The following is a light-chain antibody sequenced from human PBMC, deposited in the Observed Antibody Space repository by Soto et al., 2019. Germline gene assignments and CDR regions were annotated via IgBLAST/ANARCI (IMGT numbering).Light chain of an antibody. CDR3: HQRFSAPQT. CDR1: QSISRY. J-gene: IGKJ1*01. Sequence: DIQMTQSPSSLSASVGDRVSITCRASQSISRYLNWYQQKPGRAPQLLMYAASSLQGGVPSRFSGSGSGTDFTLIISNLQHEDFETYSCHQRFSAPQTFGQGTKVDIK. CDR2: AAS. V-gene: IGKV1-39*01.